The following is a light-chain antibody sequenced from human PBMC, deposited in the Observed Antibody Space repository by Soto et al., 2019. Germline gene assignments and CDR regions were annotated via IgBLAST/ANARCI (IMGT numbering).Light chain of an antibody. J-gene: IGLJ1*01. V-gene: IGLV1-40*01. CDR2: ANI. CDR1: GSNIGAGYD. CDR3: QSYDSSPSGYV. Sequence: QSVLTQPPLVSGAPGQRVTISCTGSGSNIGAGYDVHWYQQLPGTAPKLLIFANINRPSGVPDRFSGSKSGTSASLAITGLRAEDEADYYCQSYDSSPSGYVFGTGTKVTVL.